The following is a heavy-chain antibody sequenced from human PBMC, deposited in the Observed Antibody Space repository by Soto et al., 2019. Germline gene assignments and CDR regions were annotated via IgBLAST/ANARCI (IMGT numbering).Heavy chain of an antibody. Sequence: SDTRSPTSAVSGRSVRNYSLLLLRHPPGKGLEWIGYIHNSGSTNYNPSLKSRVTISADTSKNQFSLKVTSMTSADTAVYYCARWEQWLALDHWGLGIPVKVSS. V-gene: IGHV4-59*02. D-gene: IGHD6-19*01. J-gene: IGHJ4*02. CDR3: ARWEQWLALDH. CDR1: GRSVRNYS. CDR2: IHNSGST.